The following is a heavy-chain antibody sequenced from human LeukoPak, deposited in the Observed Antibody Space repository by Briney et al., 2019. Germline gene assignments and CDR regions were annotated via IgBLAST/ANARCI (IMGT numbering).Heavy chain of an antibody. V-gene: IGHV3-23*01. Sequence: GGSLRLSCAASGFTFSSYAMSWVRQAPGKGLEWVSAISGSGGSTYYADSVKGRFTISRDNSKNTLYLQMNSLRSEDTAVYYCARYYDFWSGYYRYGMDVWGQGTTVTVSS. CDR3: ARYYDFWSGYYRYGMDV. CDR1: GFTFSSYA. J-gene: IGHJ6*02. D-gene: IGHD3-3*01. CDR2: ISGSGGST.